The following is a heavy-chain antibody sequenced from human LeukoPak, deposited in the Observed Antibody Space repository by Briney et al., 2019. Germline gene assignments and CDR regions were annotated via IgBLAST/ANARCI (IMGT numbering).Heavy chain of an antibody. CDR2: FYYSGST. CDR3: ARIYTGISIAAAGTGYFDY. CDR1: CGYISSSRYY. J-gene: IGHJ4*02. V-gene: IGHV4-39*07. Sequence: PSEALSLNCTGSCGYISSSRYYLGSTGPRPGHVVGWIRRFYYSGSTYYNPSLKSRVTISVDASKNQFSLKLSSVTAADTAVYYCARIYTGISIAAAGTGYFDYWGQGTLVTVSS. D-gene: IGHD6-13*01.